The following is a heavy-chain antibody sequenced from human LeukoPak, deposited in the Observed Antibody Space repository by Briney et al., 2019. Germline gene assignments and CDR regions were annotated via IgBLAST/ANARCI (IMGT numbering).Heavy chain of an antibody. CDR2: ISTSGSHK. D-gene: IGHD2-8*01. J-gene: IGHJ4*02. CDR1: GFTFSAYS. Sequence: GESLRLSCAASGFTFSAYSMSWVRQAPGKALEWVSSISTSGSHKFYVDSVKGRFTISRDNADNSLYLLMSSLRADDTAVYYCAGRSRTTGYCHFDYWGQGTLVTVSS. CDR3: AGRSRTTGYCHFDY. V-gene: IGHV3-21*01.